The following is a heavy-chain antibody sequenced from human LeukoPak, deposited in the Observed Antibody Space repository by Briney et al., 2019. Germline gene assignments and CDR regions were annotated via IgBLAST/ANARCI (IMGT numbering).Heavy chain of an antibody. CDR3: ARDHYYGSERGGFDY. CDR1: GGSISSYY. V-gene: IGHV4-59*01. CDR2: IYYSGST. D-gene: IGHD3-10*01. Sequence: PSETLSLTCTVSGGSISSYYWSWIRQPPGKGLEWIVYIYYSGSTNYNPSLKSRVTISVDTSKNQFSLKLSSVTAADTAVYYCARDHYYGSERGGFDYWGQGTLVTVSS. J-gene: IGHJ4*02.